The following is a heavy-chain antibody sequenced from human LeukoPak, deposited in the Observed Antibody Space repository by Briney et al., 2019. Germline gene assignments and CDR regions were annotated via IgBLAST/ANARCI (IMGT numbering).Heavy chain of an antibody. Sequence: GGSLRLSCAASGFTFTNYAMRWVRQITGKGLEWVAGISSSGGSTFYADSVKGRFTISRDNSKNTLYLQMNSLRAEDTAVYYCAKRTLTRDSSGYWYFDYWGQGTLVTVSS. CDR3: AKRTLTRDSSGYWYFDY. D-gene: IGHD3-22*01. V-gene: IGHV3-23*01. CDR2: ISSSGGST. CDR1: GFTFTNYA. J-gene: IGHJ4*02.